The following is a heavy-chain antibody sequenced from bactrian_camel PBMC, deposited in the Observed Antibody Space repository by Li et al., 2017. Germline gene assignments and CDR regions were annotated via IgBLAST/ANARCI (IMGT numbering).Heavy chain of an antibody. D-gene: IGHD1*01. V-gene: IGHV3S53*01. CDR2: FGRGEST. CDR1: GFDFSNYC. J-gene: IGHJ7*01. Sequence: HVQLVESGGGSVQAGGSLRLSCVGSGFDFSNYCMAWFRQAPGKEREGVASFGRGESTTYADPAKGRFTIARDNVKNTVYLQMNSLKPEDTAMYYCAAGPYIYCNLRYHKTGGGMSAWGKGTQVTVS.